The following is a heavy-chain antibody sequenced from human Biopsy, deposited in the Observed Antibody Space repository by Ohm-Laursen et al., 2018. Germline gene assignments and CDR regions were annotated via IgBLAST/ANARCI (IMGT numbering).Heavy chain of an antibody. CDR1: GYTLTDLS. Sequence: VASVTVSCKVSGYTLTDLSMHWVRQAPGKGLEWMGGFAPENGKTIYAQKFQGRVTMTEDTSTDTAYMELSNLRSEDTAVYYCAGDINNWNVNYWGQGTLVIVSS. V-gene: IGHV1-24*01. CDR2: FAPENGKT. J-gene: IGHJ4*02. D-gene: IGHD1-20*01. CDR3: AGDINNWNVNY.